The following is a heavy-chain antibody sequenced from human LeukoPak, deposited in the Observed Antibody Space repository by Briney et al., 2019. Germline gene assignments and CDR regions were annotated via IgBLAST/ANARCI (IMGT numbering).Heavy chain of an antibody. CDR3: ARETYYYDSSGGY. D-gene: IGHD3-22*01. Sequence: SETLSLTCTVSGGSISSGGYYWSWIRQHPGKGLEWIGYIYYSGSTYYDPSLKSRVTISVDTSKNQFSLKLSSVTAADTAVYYCARETYYYDSSGGYWGQGTLVTVSS. J-gene: IGHJ4*02. CDR1: GGSISSGGYY. CDR2: IYYSGST. V-gene: IGHV4-30-4*08.